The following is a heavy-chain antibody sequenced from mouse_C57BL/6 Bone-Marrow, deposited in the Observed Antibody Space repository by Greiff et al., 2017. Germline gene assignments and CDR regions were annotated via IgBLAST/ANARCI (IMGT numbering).Heavy chain of an antibody. Sequence: EVQLQQSGAELVRPGASVKLSCTASGFNIKDYYMHWVKQRPEQGLEWIGRIDPEDGDTEYAPKFQGKATMTADKSSNTSYLQLSSLTSEDTAVYYCTPYDYERDYWGQGTTLTVSS. V-gene: IGHV14-1*01. CDR1: GFNIKDYY. CDR3: TPYDYERDY. CDR2: IDPEDGDT. J-gene: IGHJ2*01. D-gene: IGHD2-4*01.